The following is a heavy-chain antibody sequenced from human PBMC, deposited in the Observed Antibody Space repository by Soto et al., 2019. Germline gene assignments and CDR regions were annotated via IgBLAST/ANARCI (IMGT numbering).Heavy chain of an antibody. CDR3: ARDRRDGYNFDY. D-gene: IGHD5-12*01. V-gene: IGHV3-21*01. Sequence: GGPLRLSCAASGFTFSSYSMNWVSQAPGKGLEWVSSISSGNSYIYYADSVKGRFTISRDNAKNPLYLQMTSLRAEDTVVYYCARDRRDGYNFDYWGQGTLVTVSS. CDR2: ISSGNSYI. J-gene: IGHJ4*02. CDR1: GFTFSSYS.